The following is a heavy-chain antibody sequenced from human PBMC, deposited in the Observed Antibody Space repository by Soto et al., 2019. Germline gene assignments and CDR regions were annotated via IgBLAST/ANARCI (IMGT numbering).Heavy chain of an antibody. CDR1: GGSVSSGGYD. Sequence: TLSLTCTVSGGSVSSGGYDWSWIRQHPGKGLEWIGYIYYGGSTYYNPSLKSRDTISGDTSKNQFSLKLSSVTSAETAVYYCARGGYYYENSGQNAYDYWGQGILVTVSA. CDR3: ARGGYYYENSGQNAYDY. D-gene: IGHD3-22*01. V-gene: IGHV4-31*03. CDR2: IYYGGST. J-gene: IGHJ4*01.